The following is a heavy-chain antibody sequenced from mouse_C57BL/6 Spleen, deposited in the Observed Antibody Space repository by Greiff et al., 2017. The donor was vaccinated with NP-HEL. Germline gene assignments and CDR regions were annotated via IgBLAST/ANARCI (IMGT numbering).Heavy chain of an antibody. J-gene: IGHJ3*01. CDR1: GYTFTDYY. Sequence: EVQLQQSGPELVKPGASVKISCKASGYTFTDYYMNWVKQSHGKSLEWIGDINPNNGGTSYNQKFKGKATLTVDKSSSTAYMELRSLTSEDSAVYYCARCGLDYYGSSPWFAYWGQGTLVTVSA. CDR2: INPNNGGT. CDR3: ARCGLDYYGSSPWFAY. D-gene: IGHD1-1*01. V-gene: IGHV1-26*01.